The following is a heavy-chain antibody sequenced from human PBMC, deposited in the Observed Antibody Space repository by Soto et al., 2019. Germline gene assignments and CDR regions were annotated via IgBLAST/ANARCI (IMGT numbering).Heavy chain of an antibody. CDR1: GAPISSFY. CDR2: LYVSGST. CDR3: VRDCSGGGCYSDYGMDV. D-gene: IGHD2-15*01. V-gene: IGHV4-4*07. Sequence: QVQLQESGPGLLSLPGTLSLRCLAPGAPISSFYGGWIGQPAGRDLEGLGRLYVSGSTDYNPSLKSRVSMSVDRSKNQFSLKLTSVTAADTAVYYCVRDCSGGGCYSDYGMDVWGQGTTVTVSS. J-gene: IGHJ6*02.